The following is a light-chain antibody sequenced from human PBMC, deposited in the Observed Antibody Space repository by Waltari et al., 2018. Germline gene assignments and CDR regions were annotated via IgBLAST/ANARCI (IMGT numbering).Light chain of an antibody. CDR3: MQARQTPWT. CDR2: LVS. V-gene: IGKV2-28*01. J-gene: IGKJ1*01. Sequence: DSVMTQAPLSLSVNPGEPASISCRSSQSLLHGSGNTFLDWYLQKPGQSPQLLIYLVSNRASGVPDRFSGSGSGTDFTLKISRVEAEDVGVYFCMQARQTPWTFGQGTKVEIK. CDR1: QSLLHGSGNTF.